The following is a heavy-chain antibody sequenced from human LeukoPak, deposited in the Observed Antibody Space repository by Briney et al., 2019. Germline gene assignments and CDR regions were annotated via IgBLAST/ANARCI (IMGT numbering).Heavy chain of an antibody. CDR2: IWHDESIK. CDR3: ARGPLNTFGVDA. V-gene: IGHV3-33*08. Sequence: LSLTCTVSGGSISSYYWSWIRQPPGKGLEWVAVIWHDESIKSYADSVKGRFTVSKDNSQTTIYLQMNSLRAEDMALYYCARGPLNTFGVDAWGHGTTVTVSS. CDR1: GGSISSYY. J-gene: IGHJ6*02. D-gene: IGHD1/OR15-1a*01.